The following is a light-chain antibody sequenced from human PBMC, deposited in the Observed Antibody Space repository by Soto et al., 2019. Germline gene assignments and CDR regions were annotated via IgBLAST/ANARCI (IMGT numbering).Light chain of an antibody. CDR3: SSYTSSSALLL. CDR2: DVS. Sequence: QSALTQPASVSGSPGQSITISCTGTSSDVGGFDSVSWYQQYPGKAPKLMIYDVSSRPSGVSNRFSGSKSGNTASLTISGLQAEDEADYYCSSYTSSSALLLFGGGTKLTVL. J-gene: IGLJ2*01. V-gene: IGLV2-14*01. CDR1: SSDVGGFDS.